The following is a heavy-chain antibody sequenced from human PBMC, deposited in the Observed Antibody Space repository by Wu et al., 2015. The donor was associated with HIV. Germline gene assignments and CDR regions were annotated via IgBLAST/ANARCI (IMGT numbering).Heavy chain of an antibody. Sequence: QVQLVQSGAEVKKPGSSVKVSCKASGGTFSSYAISWVRQAPGQGLEWMGRMNPRSGNTGYAQKFQGRVTMTRDTSISTANMELSSLRSEDTAVYYCATTTVTTPAGMDVWGQGTTVTVSS. CDR3: ATTTVTTPAGMDV. D-gene: IGHD4-17*01. CDR2: MNPRSGNT. V-gene: IGHV1-8*02. J-gene: IGHJ6*02. CDR1: GGTFSSYA.